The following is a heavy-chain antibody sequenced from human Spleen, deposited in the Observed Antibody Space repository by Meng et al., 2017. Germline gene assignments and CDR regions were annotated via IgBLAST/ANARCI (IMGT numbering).Heavy chain of an antibody. J-gene: IGHJ4*02. D-gene: IGHD5-18*01. CDR3: ARGAYSYDSY. V-gene: IGHV3-66*02. Sequence: GESLKISCAASGFTFSKYAMSWVRQAPGKGLEWVSVIYSGGSTYYADSVKGRFTISRDNSKNTLYLQMNRLRAEDTAVYYCARGAYSYDSYWGQGTLVTVSS. CDR2: IYSGGST. CDR1: GFTFSKYA.